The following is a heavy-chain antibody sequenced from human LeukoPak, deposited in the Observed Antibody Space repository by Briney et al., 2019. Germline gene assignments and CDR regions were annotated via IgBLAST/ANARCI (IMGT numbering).Heavy chain of an antibody. D-gene: IGHD4-23*01. J-gene: IGHJ4*02. CDR3: ALESPSRGEGGNAEGAVDF. CDR1: GTSISSGSHY. CDR2: INASGRS. Sequence: KPSETLSLTCSVSGTSISSGSHYWTWIRQPTGKGLEYIVRINASGRSSYTISLKTRVTISVDKWTDRYSLTLTTVTAADTAVYYCALESPSRGEGGNAEGAVDFWGQGILVTVSS. V-gene: IGHV4-61*02.